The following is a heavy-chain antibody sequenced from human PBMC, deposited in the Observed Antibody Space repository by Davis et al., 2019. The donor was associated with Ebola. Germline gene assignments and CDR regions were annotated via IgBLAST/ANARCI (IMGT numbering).Heavy chain of an antibody. D-gene: IGHD1-26*01. Sequence: AASVKVSCKASGGTFSSYGISWVRQAPGQGLEWMGWISDYNGNTNYAQKLQGRVTMTTDTSTSTAYMELRSLRSDDTAVYYCARGLIAGPIDYWGQGTLVTVSS. CDR1: GGTFSSYG. CDR2: ISDYNGNT. CDR3: ARGLIAGPIDY. V-gene: IGHV1-18*01. J-gene: IGHJ4*02.